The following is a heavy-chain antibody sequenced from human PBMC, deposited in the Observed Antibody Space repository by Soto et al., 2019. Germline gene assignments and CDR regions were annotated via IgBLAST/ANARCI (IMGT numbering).Heavy chain of an antibody. Sequence: GGSLRLSCAASGFTFGSYAMSWVRQAPGKGLEWVSAISGSGGSTYYADSVKGRFTISRDNSKNTLYLQMNSLRDEDTAVYYCSRDSLNDFWSGYYRWGQGTLVTVSS. CDR2: ISGSGGST. J-gene: IGHJ4*02. CDR1: GFTFGSYA. V-gene: IGHV3-23*01. CDR3: SRDSLNDFWSGYYR. D-gene: IGHD3-3*01.